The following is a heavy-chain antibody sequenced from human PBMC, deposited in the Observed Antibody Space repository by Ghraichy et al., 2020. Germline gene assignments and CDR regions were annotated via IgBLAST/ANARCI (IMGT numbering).Heavy chain of an antibody. CDR2: IYYSGST. J-gene: IGHJ6*03. Sequence: GSLRLSCTVSGGSISSYYWSWIRQPPGKGLEWIGYIYYSGSTNYNPSLKSRVTISVATSKNQFSLKLSSVTAADTALYYCARGYYGSGSYSRVYYYYYMDVWGKGTTVTVSS. V-gene: IGHV4-59*01. D-gene: IGHD3-10*01. CDR3: ARGYYGSGSYSRVYYYYYMDV. CDR1: GGSISSYY.